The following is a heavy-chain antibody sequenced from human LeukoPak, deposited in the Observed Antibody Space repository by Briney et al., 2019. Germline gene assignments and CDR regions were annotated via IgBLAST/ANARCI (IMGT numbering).Heavy chain of an antibody. CDR1: GFTFSNAW. CDR2: ISTNGAAT. D-gene: IGHD1-1*01. J-gene: IGHJ4*02. V-gene: IGHV3-23*01. CDR3: ANPVRLLGTY. Sequence: GGSLRLSCAASGFTFSNAWMSWVRQAPGKGLEWVSAISTNGAATKYADSVKGRFTISRDNSKNTLYLQMNSLRAEDTAVYYCANPVRLLGTYWGQGTLVTVSS.